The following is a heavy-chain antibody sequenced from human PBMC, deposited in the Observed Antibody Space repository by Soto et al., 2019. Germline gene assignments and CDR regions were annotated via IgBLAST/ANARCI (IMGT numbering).Heavy chain of an antibody. CDR2: INSDGSST. CDR3: ARSADSYGPQTFYYYYGMDV. J-gene: IGHJ6*02. V-gene: IGHV3-74*01. CDR1: GFTFSSYW. Sequence: GVLRLSCAASGFTFSSYWMHWVRQAPGKGLVWVSRINSDGSSTSYADSVKGRFTISRDNAKNTLYLQMNSLRAEDTAVYYCARSADSYGPQTFYYYYGMDVWGQGTTVTVSS. D-gene: IGHD5-18*01.